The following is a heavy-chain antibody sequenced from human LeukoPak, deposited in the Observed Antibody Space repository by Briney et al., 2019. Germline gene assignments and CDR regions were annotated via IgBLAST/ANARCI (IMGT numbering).Heavy chain of an antibody. CDR2: INHSGST. V-gene: IGHV4-34*01. J-gene: IGHJ4*02. D-gene: IGHD3-3*01. CDR1: GGSFSGYY. Sequence: KPSETLSLTCAVCGGSFSGYYWRSIRQPPGKGLEWIGEINHSGSTNYNPSLKSRVTISVDTSKNQFSLKLSSVTAADTAVYYCARRGTIFGVARWGQGTLVTVSS. CDR3: ARRGTIFGVAR.